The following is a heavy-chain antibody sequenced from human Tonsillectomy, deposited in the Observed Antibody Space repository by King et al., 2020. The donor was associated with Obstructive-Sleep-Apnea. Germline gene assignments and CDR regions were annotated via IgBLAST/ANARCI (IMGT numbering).Heavy chain of an antibody. Sequence: VQLQQWGAGLLKPSETLSLTCAVYGGSFSNYYWSWIRQPPGKGLEWIGEINHSGSTNYNPSLKSRVTISVDTSKNHFSLKLSSVTAADTAVYYCARNSHSSSFPDYSYSMDVWGQGTTVTVSS. CDR3: ARNSHSSSFPDYSYSMDV. J-gene: IGHJ6*02. D-gene: IGHD6-6*01. V-gene: IGHV4-34*01. CDR1: GGSFSNYY. CDR2: INHSGST.